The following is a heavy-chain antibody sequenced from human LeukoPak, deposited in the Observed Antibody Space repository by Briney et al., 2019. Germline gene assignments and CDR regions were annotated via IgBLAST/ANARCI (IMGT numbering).Heavy chain of an antibody. CDR1: GFTFSSYS. J-gene: IGHJ6*02. CDR3: ARDKDLYYYFYGMDV. CDR2: IKQDGSEK. V-gene: IGHV3-7*01. Sequence: GGSLRLSCAASGFTFSSYSMNWVRQAPGKGLEWVANIKQDGSEKYYVDSVKGRFTISRDNSKNTLYLQMNSLRAEDTAVYYCARDKDLYYYFYGMDVWGQGTTVTVSS.